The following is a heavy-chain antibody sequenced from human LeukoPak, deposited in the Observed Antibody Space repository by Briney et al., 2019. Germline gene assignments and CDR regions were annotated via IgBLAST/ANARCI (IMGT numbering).Heavy chain of an antibody. D-gene: IGHD4-17*01. V-gene: IGHV4-34*03. CDR2: INHSGST. Sequence: NPSETLSLTCAVYGGSFSGYYWSWIRQPPGKGLEWIGEINHSGSTYYNPSLKSRVTISVDTSKNQFSLKLSSVTAADTAVYYCRGTVTGDDAFDIWGQGTMVTVSS. CDR3: RGTVTGDDAFDI. J-gene: IGHJ3*02. CDR1: GGSFSGYY.